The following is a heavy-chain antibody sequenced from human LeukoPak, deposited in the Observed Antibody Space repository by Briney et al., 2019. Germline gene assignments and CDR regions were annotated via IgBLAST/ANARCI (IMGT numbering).Heavy chain of an antibody. Sequence: SETLSLTCTVSGGSVSSGSCYWSWIRQPPGKGLEWIGYIYYSGSTNYNPSLKSRVTISIDTSKNQFSLKLSSVTAADTAVYYCARDRVRGSSNPYFDYWGQGTLVTVSS. J-gene: IGHJ4*02. CDR1: GGSVSSGSCY. CDR3: ARDRVRGSSNPYFDY. D-gene: IGHD1-26*01. V-gene: IGHV4-61*01. CDR2: IYYSGST.